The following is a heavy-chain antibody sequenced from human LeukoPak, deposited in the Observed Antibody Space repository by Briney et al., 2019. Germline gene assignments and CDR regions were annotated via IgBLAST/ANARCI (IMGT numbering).Heavy chain of an antibody. CDR1: GYTLTELS. D-gene: IGHD3-10*01. V-gene: IGHV1-24*01. Sequence: PSVKVSCKVSGYTLTELSMHWVRQGPGKGLEWMGGFDTEDGETIYAQKFQGRVTMTEDTSTDTAYMELSSLRSEDTAEYHCATYINMVRGVNYYFDYWGQGTLVTVSS. CDR2: FDTEDGET. J-gene: IGHJ4*02. CDR3: ATYINMVRGVNYYFDY.